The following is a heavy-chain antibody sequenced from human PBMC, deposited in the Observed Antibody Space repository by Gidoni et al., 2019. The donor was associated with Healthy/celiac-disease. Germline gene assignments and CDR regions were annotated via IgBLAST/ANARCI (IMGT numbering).Heavy chain of an antibody. CDR1: GGSLSSSSYY. CDR3: ARAARHRLRGVFDY. V-gene: IGHV4-39*01. Sequence: QLQLQESGPGLVKPSETLSLTCTVSGGSLSSSSYYWGWIRQPPGKGLEWIGSIYYSGSTYYNPSLKSRVTISVDTSKNQFSLKLSSVTAADTAVYYCARAARHRLRGVFDYWGQGTLVTVSS. D-gene: IGHD6-6*01. CDR2: IYYSGST. J-gene: IGHJ4*02.